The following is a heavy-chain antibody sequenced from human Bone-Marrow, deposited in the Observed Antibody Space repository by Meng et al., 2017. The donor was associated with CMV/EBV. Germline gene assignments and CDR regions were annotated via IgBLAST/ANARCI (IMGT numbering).Heavy chain of an antibody. D-gene: IGHD2-15*01. Sequence: GGSLRLSCAASGFIFSNAWMTWVRQAPGKGLEWVGHIKSKTDGGTTDYAAPVKGRFTISRDDAKDTLYLQMDSMKTEDTAVYYCTTTNLYELLPFFDYWGPGTLVTVSS. CDR2: IKSKTDGGTT. J-gene: IGHJ4*02. CDR3: TTTNLYELLPFFDY. CDR1: GFIFSNAW. V-gene: IGHV3-15*01.